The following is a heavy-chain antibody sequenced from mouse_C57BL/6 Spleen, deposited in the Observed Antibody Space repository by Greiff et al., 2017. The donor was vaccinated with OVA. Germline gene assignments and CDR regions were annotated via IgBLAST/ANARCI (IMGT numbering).Heavy chain of an antibody. CDR3: ARKITTVVAPFDY. CDR2: IYPGSGST. J-gene: IGHJ2*01. CDR1: GYTFTSYW. D-gene: IGHD1-1*01. Sequence: QVQLQQPGAELVKPGASVKMSCKASGYTFTSYWITWVKQRPGQGLEWIGYIYPGSGSTNYNEKFKSKATLTVDTSSSTAYMQLSSLTSEDSAVYYCARKITTVVAPFDYWGQGTTLTVSS. V-gene: IGHV1-55*01.